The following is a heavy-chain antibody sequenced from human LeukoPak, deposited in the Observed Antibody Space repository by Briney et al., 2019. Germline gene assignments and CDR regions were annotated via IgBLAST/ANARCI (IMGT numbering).Heavy chain of an antibody. J-gene: IGHJ4*02. D-gene: IGHD3-22*01. CDR2: IKQDGSEK. V-gene: IGHV3-7*01. CDR1: GFTFSSYW. Sequence: GGSLRLSCAASGFTFSSYWMSWVRQAPGKGREWVANIKQDGSEKYYVDSVKGRFTISRDNAKNSLYLQMNSLRAEDTAVYYCARALGFYYDSSGFDYWGQGTLVTVSS. CDR3: ARALGFYYDSSGFDY.